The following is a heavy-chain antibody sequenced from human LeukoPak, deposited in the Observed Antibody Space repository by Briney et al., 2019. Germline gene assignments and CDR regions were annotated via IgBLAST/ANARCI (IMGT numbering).Heavy chain of an antibody. V-gene: IGHV4-39*02. CDR1: GGSISSSSYY. CDR2: IYYSGST. J-gene: IGHJ4*02. CDR3: ARDSSEVDY. Sequence: SETLSLTCTVSGGSISSSSYYWGWIRQPPGKGLEWIGSIYYSGSTYYNPSLKSRVTISVDTSKNQFSLKLSSVTAADTAVYYCARDSSEVDYWGQGTPVTVSS. D-gene: IGHD6-6*01.